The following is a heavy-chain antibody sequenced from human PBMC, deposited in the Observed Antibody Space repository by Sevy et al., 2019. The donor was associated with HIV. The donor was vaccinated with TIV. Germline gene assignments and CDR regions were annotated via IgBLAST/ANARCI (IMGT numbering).Heavy chain of an antibody. CDR1: GFTFSSYA. CDR2: ISYDGSNK. CDR3: AGDSLGYCSGGSCSDFDY. Sequence: GGSLRLSCAASGFTFSSYAMHWVRQAPGKGLEWVAVISYDGSNKYYADSVKGRFTISRDNSKNTLYLQMNSLRAEDTAVYDCAGDSLGYCSGGSCSDFDYWGQGTLVTVSS. V-gene: IGHV3-30-3*01. J-gene: IGHJ4*02. D-gene: IGHD2-15*01.